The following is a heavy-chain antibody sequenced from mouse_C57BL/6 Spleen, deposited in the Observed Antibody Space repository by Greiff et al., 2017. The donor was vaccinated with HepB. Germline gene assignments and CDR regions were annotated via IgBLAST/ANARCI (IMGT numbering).Heavy chain of an antibody. Sequence: EVQLVESGPGMVKPSQSLSLTCTVTGYSITSGYDWHWIRHFPGNKLEWMGYISYSGSTNYNPSLKSRISITHDTSKNHFFLKLNSVTTEDTATYYCARLGREGTFDYWGQGTTLTVSS. J-gene: IGHJ2*01. D-gene: IGHD4-1*01. V-gene: IGHV3-1*01. CDR1: GYSITSGYD. CDR2: ISYSGST. CDR3: ARLGREGTFDY.